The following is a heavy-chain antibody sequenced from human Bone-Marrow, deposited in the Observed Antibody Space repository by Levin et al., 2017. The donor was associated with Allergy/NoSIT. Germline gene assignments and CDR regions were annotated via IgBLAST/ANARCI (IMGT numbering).Heavy chain of an antibody. CDR3: AKNDRPYHWYFDL. Sequence: LSLTCAASGFTFRSYGMHWVRQAPGKGLEWVAVISYDGSNKYYADSVKGRFTISRDNSKNTLYLQMNSLRAEDTAVYYCAKNDRPYHWYFDLWGRGTLVTVSS. CDR1: GFTFRSYG. J-gene: IGHJ2*01. CDR2: ISYDGSNK. D-gene: IGHD1-1*01. V-gene: IGHV3-30*18.